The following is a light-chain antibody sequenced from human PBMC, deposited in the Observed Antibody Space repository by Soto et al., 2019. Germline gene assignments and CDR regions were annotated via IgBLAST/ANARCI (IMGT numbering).Light chain of an antibody. CDR2: DVT. V-gene: IGLV2-11*01. Sequence: QSALTQPRSVSGSPGQSVTISCTGTSTDVGGYNFVSWYQHYPGKAPKVIIYDVTKRPSGVPDRFSGSKSGNTASLTISGLQAEDEADYYCCSYAGTYTVWVFGGGTKVTVL. CDR3: CSYAGTYTVWV. CDR1: STDVGGYNF. J-gene: IGLJ3*02.